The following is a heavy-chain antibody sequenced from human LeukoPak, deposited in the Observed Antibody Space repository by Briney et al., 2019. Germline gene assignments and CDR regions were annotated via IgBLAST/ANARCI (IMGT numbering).Heavy chain of an antibody. Sequence: ASVRVSCKASGYTFTDYFMHWVRQAPGQGLEWMGWMNPNSGNTGYAQKFQGRVTITRNTSISTAYMELSSLRSEDTAVYYCARGYPLYFQHWGQGTLVTVSS. V-gene: IGHV1-8*03. CDR2: MNPNSGNT. CDR3: ARGYPLYFQH. CDR1: GYTFTDYF. J-gene: IGHJ1*01. D-gene: IGHD3-16*02.